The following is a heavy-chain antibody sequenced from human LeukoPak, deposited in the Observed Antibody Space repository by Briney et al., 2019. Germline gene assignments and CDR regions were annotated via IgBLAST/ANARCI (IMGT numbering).Heavy chain of an antibody. Sequence: GGSLRLSCAASGFTFSSYAMHWVRQAPGKGLEWVSAISGSGGSTYYADSVKGRFTISRDNSKNTLYLQMNSLRAEDTAVYYCAKGGIMITFGGVTHNWFDPWGQGTLVTVSS. CDR1: GFTFSSYA. J-gene: IGHJ5*02. V-gene: IGHV3-23*01. D-gene: IGHD3-16*01. CDR2: ISGSGGST. CDR3: AKGGIMITFGGVTHNWFDP.